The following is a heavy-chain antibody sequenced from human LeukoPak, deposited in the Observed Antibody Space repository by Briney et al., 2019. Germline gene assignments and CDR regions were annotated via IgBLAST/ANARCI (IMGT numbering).Heavy chain of an antibody. Sequence: PSDTLALPCAVYGPSLSGHYWSWIRQSPGKGLEWVGYINHDGRTKNRPSLKSRVTILLDTSKNEVSLRLTPVSAADTALYFCAREPDPQDYGGTVNAYDLWGQGTMVIVSS. D-gene: IGHD4-23*01. CDR2: INHDGRT. CDR3: AREPDPQDYGGTVNAYDL. CDR1: GPSLSGHY. V-gene: IGHV4-34*01. J-gene: IGHJ3*01.